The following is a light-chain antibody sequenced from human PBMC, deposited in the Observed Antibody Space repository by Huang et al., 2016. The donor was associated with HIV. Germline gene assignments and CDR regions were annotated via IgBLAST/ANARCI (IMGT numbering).Light chain of an antibody. CDR2: GAS. Sequence: EIVMTQSPATLSVSPGERVTLSCRPNRSVSTNLAWYKQRPGQAPRLLIYGASTRAPGIPARFSGSGSGTDFSLTISSLQSEDFALYYCHQYNNWLLSFGGGTRV. CDR3: HQYNNWLLS. CDR1: RSVSTN. J-gene: IGKJ4*01. V-gene: IGKV3-15*01.